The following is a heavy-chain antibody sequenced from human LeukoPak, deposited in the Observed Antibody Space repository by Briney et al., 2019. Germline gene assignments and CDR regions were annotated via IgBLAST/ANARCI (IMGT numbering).Heavy chain of an antibody. D-gene: IGHD2-2*01. CDR1: GGSISSGGYY. CDR3: ARIVVVPADMMYGFDY. V-gene: IGHV4-31*03. CDR2: IYYSGST. Sequence: PSETLSLTCTVSGGSISSGGYYWSWIRQHPGKGLEWIGYIYYSGSTYYNPSLKSRVTISVGTSKNQFSLKLSSVTAADTAVYYCARIVVVPADMMYGFDYWGQGTLVTVSS. J-gene: IGHJ4*02.